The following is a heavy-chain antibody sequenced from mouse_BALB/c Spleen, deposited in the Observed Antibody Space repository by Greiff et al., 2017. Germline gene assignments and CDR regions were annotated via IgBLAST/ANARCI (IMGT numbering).Heavy chain of an antibody. CDR3: ARGGDEEYFDY. CDR1: GFNIKDTY. D-gene: IGHD3-3*01. J-gene: IGHJ2*01. Sequence: EVQLQQSGAELVKPGASVKLSCSASGFNIKDTYMHWVKQRPEQGLEWIGRIDPANGNTKYDPKFQGKATITADTSSNTAYLQLSSLTTEDTAVYYCARGGDEEYFDYWGQGTTLTVSS. CDR2: IDPANGNT. V-gene: IGHV14-3*02.